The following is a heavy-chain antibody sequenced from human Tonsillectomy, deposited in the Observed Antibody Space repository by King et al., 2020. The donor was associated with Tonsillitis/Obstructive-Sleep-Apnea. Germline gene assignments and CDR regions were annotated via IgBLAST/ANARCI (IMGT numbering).Heavy chain of an antibody. D-gene: IGHD6-19*01. V-gene: IGHV3-21*01. CDR2: ISSSSSYI. Sequence: LQLVQSGGGLVKPGGSLRLSCAASGFTFSSYSMNWVRQAPGKGLEWVSSISSSSSYIYYADSVKGRFTISRDNAKNSLYLQMNSLRAEDTAVYYCATTPAYDVSVAVTDYWGQGTLVTVSS. J-gene: IGHJ4*02. CDR1: GFTFSSYS. CDR3: ATTPAYDVSVAVTDY.